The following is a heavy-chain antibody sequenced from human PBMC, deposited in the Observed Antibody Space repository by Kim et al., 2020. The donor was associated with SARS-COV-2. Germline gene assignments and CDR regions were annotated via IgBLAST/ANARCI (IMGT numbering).Heavy chain of an antibody. CDR3: ASGGTGSNRRGEN. V-gene: IGHV3-11*04. J-gene: IGHJ4*02. D-gene: IGHD2-15*01. Sequence: SADSVNGRFTSSRDNAKNSLYLQMNSLRAEDTAVYYCASGGTGSNRRGENWGQGTLVTVSS.